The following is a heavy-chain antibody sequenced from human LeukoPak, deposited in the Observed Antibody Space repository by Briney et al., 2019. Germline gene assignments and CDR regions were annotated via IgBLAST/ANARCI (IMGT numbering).Heavy chain of an antibody. D-gene: IGHD3-10*01. CDR2: ISAYNGNT. Sequence: ASVKVSCKASGYTFTSYGISWVRQAPGQGLEWMGWISAYNGNTNYAQKLQGRVTMTTDTSTSTAYMELRSLRSDDTAVYYCARDQITYYYGSGSCYNVPGDYWGQGTLVTVSS. CDR1: GYTFTSYG. V-gene: IGHV1-18*04. CDR3: ARDQITYYYGSGSCYNVPGDY. J-gene: IGHJ4*02.